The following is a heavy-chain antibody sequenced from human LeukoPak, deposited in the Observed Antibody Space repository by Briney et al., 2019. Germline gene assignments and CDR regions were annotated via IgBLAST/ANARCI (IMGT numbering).Heavy chain of an antibody. V-gene: IGHV4-59*12. Sequence: SETLSLTCTVSGGSISSYYWSWIRQPPGKGLEWIGYIYYSGSTYYNPSLESRVTISVDTSKNQFSLKLSSVTAADTAVYYCARDAGFGVVHYWGQGTLVTVSS. CDR2: IYYSGST. CDR3: ARDAGFGVVHY. J-gene: IGHJ4*02. CDR1: GGSISSYY. D-gene: IGHD3-3*01.